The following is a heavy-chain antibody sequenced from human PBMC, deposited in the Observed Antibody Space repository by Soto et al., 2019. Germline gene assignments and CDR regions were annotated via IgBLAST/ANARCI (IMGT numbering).Heavy chain of an antibody. D-gene: IGHD3-10*01. CDR1: GDSITSDDFY. Sequence: QLQLQESGPGLVKPSETLSLTCSVSGDSITSDDFYWVWIRQSPGRGLEWIGSIFHRGNTYSNPSLKRRATISVDTSKIQFSLTLTSVAATDAAIYYCARHRGLTRGAYYYMDVWGKGATVTVSS. CDR3: ARHRGLTRGAYYYMDV. J-gene: IGHJ6*03. CDR2: IFHRGNT. V-gene: IGHV4-39*01.